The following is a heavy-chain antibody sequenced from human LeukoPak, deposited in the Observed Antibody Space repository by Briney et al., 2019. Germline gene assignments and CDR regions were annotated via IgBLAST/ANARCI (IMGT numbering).Heavy chain of an antibody. CDR1: GGSISSYY. V-gene: IGHV4-59*01. J-gene: IGHJ5*02. CDR3: ARDNTVTHDGWFDP. CDR2: IYYSGST. D-gene: IGHD4-11*01. Sequence: PSETLSLTCTVSGGSISSYYWSWIRQPPGKGLEWIGYIYYSGSTNYNPPLKSRVTISVNTSKNQFSLKLSSVTAADTAVYYCARDNTVTHDGWFDPWGQGTLVTVSS.